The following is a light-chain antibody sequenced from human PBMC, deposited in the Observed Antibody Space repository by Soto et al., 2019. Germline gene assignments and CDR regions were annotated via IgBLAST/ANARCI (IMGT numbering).Light chain of an antibody. CDR3: CSSVGGPNWV. Sequence: QSALTQPASVSGAPGQTIAISCTGTSSDVGSYERVSWYQLRSGKAPTLMIYEVNKRPSGVYNRFSGYKSGNTASLTTAGLQAEDDADYYCCSSVGGPNWVFGGGTKLTVL. CDR1: SSDVGSYER. CDR2: EVN. V-gene: IGLV2-23*02. J-gene: IGLJ3*02.